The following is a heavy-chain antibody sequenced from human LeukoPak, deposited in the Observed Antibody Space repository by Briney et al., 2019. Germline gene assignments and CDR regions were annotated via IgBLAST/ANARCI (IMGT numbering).Heavy chain of an antibody. D-gene: IGHD3-3*01. V-gene: IGHV4-34*01. CDR3: ARVRWNRKYYDFRSAVDY. J-gene: IGHJ4*02. CDR1: GGSFSGYY. CDR2: INHSGST. Sequence: PSETLSLTCAVYGGSFSGYYWSWIRQPPGKGLEWIGEINHSGSTNYNPSLKSRVTISVDTSKNQFSLKLSSVTAADTAVYYCARVRWNRKYYDFRSAVDYWGQRTLVTVSS.